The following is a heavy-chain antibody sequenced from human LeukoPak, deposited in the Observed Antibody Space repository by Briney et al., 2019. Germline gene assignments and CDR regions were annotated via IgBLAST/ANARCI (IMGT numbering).Heavy chain of an antibody. CDR2: IIPIFGTA. CDR1: GGTFSSYA. Sequence: GASVKVSCKASGGTFSSYAISWVRQAPGQGLEWMGRIIPIFGTANYAQKFQGRVTITTDESTSTAYMELSSLRSEDTAVYYCARVGSSPYYFDLWGRGTLVTVSS. CDR3: ARVGSSPYYFDL. V-gene: IGHV1-69*05. D-gene: IGHD1-26*01. J-gene: IGHJ2*01.